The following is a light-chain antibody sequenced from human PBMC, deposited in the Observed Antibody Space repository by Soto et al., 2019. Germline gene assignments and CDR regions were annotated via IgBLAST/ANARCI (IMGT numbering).Light chain of an antibody. Sequence: SATSEAAGVSGSTGQWITISCTGTSSDVGGYNYVSWYQQHPGKAPKLMIYEVSDRPSGVSNRFSGSKSGNTASLTISGLQAEDEADYYCSSYTITSTYVFGTGTKVTVL. CDR2: EVS. CDR3: SSYTITSTYV. V-gene: IGLV2-14*01. J-gene: IGLJ1*01. CDR1: SSDVGGYNY.